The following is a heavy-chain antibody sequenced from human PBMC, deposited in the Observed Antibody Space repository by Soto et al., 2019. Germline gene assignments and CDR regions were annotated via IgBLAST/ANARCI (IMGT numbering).Heavy chain of an antibody. CDR2: ISGSGGST. CDR1: GFTFSSYA. CDR3: AKRGVGSSPTWGDFDY. D-gene: IGHD6-13*01. Sequence: QTGGSLRLSCAASGFTFSSYAMSWVRQAPGKGLEWVSAISGSGGSTYYADSVKGRFTISRDNSKNTLYLQMNSLRAEDTAVYYCAKRGVGSSPTWGDFDYWGQGTLVTVSS. J-gene: IGHJ4*02. V-gene: IGHV3-23*01.